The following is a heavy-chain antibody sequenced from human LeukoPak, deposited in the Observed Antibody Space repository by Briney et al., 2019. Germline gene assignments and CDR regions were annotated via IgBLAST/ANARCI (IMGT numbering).Heavy chain of an antibody. CDR3: AKGDYYDSSGYYE. CDR2: ISGSGGST. J-gene: IGHJ4*02. D-gene: IGHD3-22*01. CDR1: GFTFSSYS. Sequence: GGSLRLSCAASGFTFSSYSMNWVRQAPGKGLEWVSAISGSGGSTYYADSVKGRFTISRDNSKNTLYLQMNSLRAEDTAVYYCAKGDYYDSSGYYEWGQGTLVTVSS. V-gene: IGHV3-23*01.